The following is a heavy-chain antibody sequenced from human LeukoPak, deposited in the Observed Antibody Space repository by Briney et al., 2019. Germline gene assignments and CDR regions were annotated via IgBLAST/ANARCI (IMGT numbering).Heavy chain of an antibody. D-gene: IGHD3-9*01. CDR1: GGSISSGGYY. J-gene: IGHJ4*02. CDR2: IYHSGST. V-gene: IGHV4-30-2*01. Sequence: SETLSLTCTVSGGSISSGGYYWSWIRQPPGTGLEWIGYIYHSGSTYYNPSLKSRVTISVDTSKNQFSLKLSSVTAADTAVYYCARGWYYDILTGYYTSAFLDYWGQGTLVTVSS. CDR3: ARGWYYDILTGYYTSAFLDY.